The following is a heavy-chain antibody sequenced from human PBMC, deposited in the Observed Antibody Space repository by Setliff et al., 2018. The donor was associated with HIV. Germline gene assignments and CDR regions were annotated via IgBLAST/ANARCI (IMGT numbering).Heavy chain of an antibody. D-gene: IGHD6-13*01. J-gene: IGHJ6*03. CDR3: ARIAVGGSHGPDYHMDV. V-gene: IGHV1-18*01. CDR2: ISANNGNT. Sequence: GASVKVSCKASGYTFTSFGINWVRQAPGQGLEWMGWISANNGNTNYAQRLHDRVTMTTDTSTSTVYMELTGLKPEDTAAYFCARIAVGGSHGPDYHMDVWGGGTMVTVSS. CDR1: GYTFTSFG.